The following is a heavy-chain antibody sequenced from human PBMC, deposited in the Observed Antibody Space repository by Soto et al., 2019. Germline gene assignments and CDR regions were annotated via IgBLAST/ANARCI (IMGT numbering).Heavy chain of an antibody. CDR1: GFSLSTRGVG. D-gene: IGHD6-13*01. V-gene: IGHV2-5*02. J-gene: IGHJ4*02. CDR3: AHRCYGAAAGIY. Sequence: QITLKESGPTLVKPTQTLTLTCTFSGFSLSTRGVGVGWIRQPPGKALEWLALIYWDDDKRYSPSLKSRLTITKDTSKNQVVLTMTNMDPVDTATYYCAHRCYGAAAGIYWGQETLVTVSS. CDR2: IYWDDDK.